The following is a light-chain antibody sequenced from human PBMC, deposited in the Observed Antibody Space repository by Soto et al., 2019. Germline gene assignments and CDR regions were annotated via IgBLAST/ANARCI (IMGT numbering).Light chain of an antibody. CDR3: QQYNYWPRT. CDR1: HSIDSN. J-gene: IGKJ4*01. CDR2: GCS. Sequence: IAMTPSPDTLSASPGPGSPLSCRASHSIDSNLAWYQQIPGQAPRLLIYGCSTRPTGIPARFSGSGSGTEFTLTISSLQSEDSAVYYCQQYNYWPRTFGEGTKVDIK. V-gene: IGKV3D-15*01.